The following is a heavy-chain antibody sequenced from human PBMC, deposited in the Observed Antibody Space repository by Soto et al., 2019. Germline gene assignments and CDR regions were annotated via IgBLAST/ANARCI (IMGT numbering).Heavy chain of an antibody. CDR3: ARPANTVADHFDL. CDR2: IYPSDSDT. J-gene: IGHJ4*02. Sequence: EXLKISCPFSGYXFTIDWVVWVRHMPGKGLELIGIIYPSDSDTRYSPSFQVQVPISADQSINTAYLQWDSLHSSDTAIYYCARPANTVADHFDLWGQGTPGTVSS. CDR1: GYXFTIDW. D-gene: IGHD4-17*01. V-gene: IGHV5-51*01.